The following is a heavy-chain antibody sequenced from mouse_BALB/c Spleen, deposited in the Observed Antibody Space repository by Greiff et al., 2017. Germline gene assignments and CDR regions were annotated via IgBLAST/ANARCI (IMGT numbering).Heavy chain of an antibody. J-gene: IGHJ4*01. D-gene: IGHD1-1*01. CDR3: ARETTVVADYAMDY. Sequence: EVQVVESGGDLVKPGGSLKLSCAASGFTFSSYGMSWVRQTPDKRLEWVATISSGGSYTYYPDSVKGRFTISRDNAKNTLYLQMSSLKSEDTAMYYCARETTVVADYAMDYWGQGTSVTVSS. V-gene: IGHV5-6*01. CDR2: ISSGGSYT. CDR1: GFTFSSYG.